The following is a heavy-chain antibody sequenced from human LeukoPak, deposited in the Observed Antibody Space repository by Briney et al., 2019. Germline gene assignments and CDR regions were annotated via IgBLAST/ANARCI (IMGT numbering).Heavy chain of an antibody. CDR2: ISSSSSNI. CDR1: GFTFDDYG. J-gene: IGHJ4*02. D-gene: IGHD3-22*01. Sequence: GGSLRLSCAASGFTFDDYGMNWVRQAPGKGLEWVSYISSSSSNIYYADSVKGRFTISRDNAKNSLHLQMNSLRAEDTAVYYCARDLYRIVVVPHYFDYWGQGTLVTVSS. V-gene: IGHV3-48*04. CDR3: ARDLYRIVVVPHYFDY.